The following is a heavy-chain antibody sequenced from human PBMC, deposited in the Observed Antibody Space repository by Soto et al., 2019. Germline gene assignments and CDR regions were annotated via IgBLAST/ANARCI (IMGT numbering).Heavy chain of an antibody. CDR1: GGSISSYY. D-gene: IGHD6-6*01. V-gene: IGHV4-59*01. CDR3: ARGYSSSFYYFDY. Sequence: SETLSLTCTVSGGSISSYYWSWIRQPPGKGLEWIGYIYYSGSTNYNPSLKSRVTISVDTSKNQFSLKLSSVTAADTAVYYCARGYSSSFYYFDYWGQGTLVTVSS. CDR2: IYYSGST. J-gene: IGHJ4*02.